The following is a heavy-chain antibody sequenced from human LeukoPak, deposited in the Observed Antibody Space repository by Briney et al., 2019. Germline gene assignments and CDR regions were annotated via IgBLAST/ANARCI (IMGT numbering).Heavy chain of an antibody. CDR2: IYSGGST. D-gene: IGHD1-26*01. V-gene: IGHV3-53*01. J-gene: IGHJ5*02. CDR1: GFTVSSNY. Sequence: PGGSLRLSCAASGFTVSSNYMSWVRQAPGKGLEWVSVIYSGGSTYYADSVKGRFTISRDNSKNTLYLQMNSLRAEDTAVYYCARDKSLRGSYWFDPWGQGTLVTVSS. CDR3: ARDKSLRGSYWFDP.